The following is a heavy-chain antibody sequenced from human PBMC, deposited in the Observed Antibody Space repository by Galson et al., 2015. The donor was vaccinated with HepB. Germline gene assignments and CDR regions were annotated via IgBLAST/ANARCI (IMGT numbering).Heavy chain of an antibody. CDR2: ISSNGGSA. CDR3: VRSSRNFDY. V-gene: IGHV3-64D*06. Sequence: SLRLSCAASGFTFSSYAMHWVRQAPGKGLEYVSTISSNGGSAYYADSVKGRFTTSRNSSKNTLYLQMSSLRAEDTAVYYCVRSSRNFDYWGQGSLVTVSS. J-gene: IGHJ4*02. CDR1: GFTFSSYA. D-gene: IGHD6-13*01.